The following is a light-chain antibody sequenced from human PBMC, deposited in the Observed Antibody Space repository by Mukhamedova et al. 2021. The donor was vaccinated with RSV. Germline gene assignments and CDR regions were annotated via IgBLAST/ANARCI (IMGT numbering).Light chain of an antibody. Sequence: CTGTSSDVGGYNYVSWYQQHPGKAPTLMIYDVSKRPSGVPDRFSGSKSGNTASLTISGLQAEDEADYYCCSYAGSYTLVFGGGT. CDR3: CSYAGSYTLV. CDR2: DVS. V-gene: IGLV2-11*01. J-gene: IGLJ2*01. CDR1: SSDVGGYNY.